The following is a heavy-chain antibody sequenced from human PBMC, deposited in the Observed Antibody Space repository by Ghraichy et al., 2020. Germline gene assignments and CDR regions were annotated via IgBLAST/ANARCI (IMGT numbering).Heavy chain of an antibody. D-gene: IGHD6-13*01. Sequence: GGSLRLSCAASGFTFSSYSMNWVRQAPGKGLEWVSSISSSSSYIYYADSVKGRFTISRDNAKNSLYLQMNSLRAEDTAVYYCARGSSGYSSSWYLAGKYNWFDPWGQGTLVTVSS. J-gene: IGHJ5*02. CDR1: GFTFSSYS. CDR2: ISSSSSYI. CDR3: ARGSSGYSSSWYLAGKYNWFDP. V-gene: IGHV3-21*01.